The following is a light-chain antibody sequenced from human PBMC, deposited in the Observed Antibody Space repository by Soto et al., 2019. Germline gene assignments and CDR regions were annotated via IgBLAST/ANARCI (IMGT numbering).Light chain of an antibody. CDR2: DNN. CDR3: GTWDLSLSAGV. Sequence: QSALTQPPSVSAAPGQTVTISCSGSNSNIGSDYVSWYQQLPGTAPKLLIYDNNKRPSGIPDRFSGSKSGTSATLGITGVQTGDEADYYCGTWDLSLSAGVFGGGTKLTVL. V-gene: IGLV1-51*01. CDR1: NSNIGSDY. J-gene: IGLJ2*01.